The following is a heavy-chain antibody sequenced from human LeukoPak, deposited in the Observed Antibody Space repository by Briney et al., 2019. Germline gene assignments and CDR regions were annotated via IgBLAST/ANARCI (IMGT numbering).Heavy chain of an antibody. Sequence: GGSLRLSCAASGFTFSNYAMRWVRQAPGKGLEWVSGISGSGDSTYYADSVKGRFTISRDNSKNTLYLQMNSLRAEDTAVYYCARVRSEYSSSSIWFDPWGQGTLVTVSS. V-gene: IGHV3-23*01. D-gene: IGHD6-6*01. CDR2: ISGSGDST. J-gene: IGHJ5*02. CDR1: GFTFSNYA. CDR3: ARVRSEYSSSSIWFDP.